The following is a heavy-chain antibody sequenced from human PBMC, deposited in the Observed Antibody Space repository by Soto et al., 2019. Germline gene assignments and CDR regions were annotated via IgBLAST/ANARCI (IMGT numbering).Heavy chain of an antibody. D-gene: IGHD2-21*02. CDR3: AREGTVVTPRDYYYGMDV. CDR1: GGTFSSYA. Sequence: VKVSCKASGGTFSSYAISWVRQAPGQGLEWMGGIIPIFGTANYAQKFQGRVTITADKSTSTAYMELSSLRSEDTAVYYCAREGTVVTPRDYYYGMDVWGQGTTVTVSS. CDR2: IIPIFGTA. J-gene: IGHJ6*02. V-gene: IGHV1-69*06.